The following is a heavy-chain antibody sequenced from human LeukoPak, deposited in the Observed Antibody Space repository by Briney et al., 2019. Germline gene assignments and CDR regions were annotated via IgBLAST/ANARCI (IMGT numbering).Heavy chain of an antibody. CDR2: ISYDGSNK. D-gene: IGHD2-2*01. CDR1: GFTFSTYG. V-gene: IGHV3-30*18. J-gene: IGHJ6*02. CDR3: AKCGYCSSTSYPGDGMDV. Sequence: PGGSLRLSCAASGFTFSTYGMHWVRQAPGKGLEWVAIISYDGSNKYYSDSVKGRFTTSRDNSKNTLYLQMSSLRAEDTAVYYCAKCGYCSSTSYPGDGMDVWGQGTTVTVSS.